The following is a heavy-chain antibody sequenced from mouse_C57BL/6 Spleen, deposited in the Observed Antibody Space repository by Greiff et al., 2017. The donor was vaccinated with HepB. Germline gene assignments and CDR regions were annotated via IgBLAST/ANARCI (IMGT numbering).Heavy chain of an antibody. V-gene: IGHV1-69*01. CDR1: GYTFTSYW. CDR2: IDPSDSYT. CDR3: ARGGLTTVVATGAMDY. Sequence: QVQLQQPGAELVMPGASVKLSCKASGYTFTSYWMHWVKQRPGQGLEWIGEIDPSDSYTNYNQKFKGKSTLTVDKSSSTAYMQLSSLTSEDSAVYYCARGGLTTVVATGAMDYWGQGTSVTVSS. D-gene: IGHD1-1*01. J-gene: IGHJ4*01.